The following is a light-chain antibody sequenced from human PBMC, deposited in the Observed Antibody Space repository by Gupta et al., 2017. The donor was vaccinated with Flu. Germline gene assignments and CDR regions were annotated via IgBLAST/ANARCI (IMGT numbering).Light chain of an antibody. CDR1: QSVSSY. J-gene: IGKJ2*03. Sequence: EFVLTQSPATLSLSPGERATLSCRASQSVSSYVAWYQQKPGQAPRLLIYDVSNRATGIPARFSGSGSGTDFTLTISSLDPEDFAVYYCQQRSKWPNSFGQGTKLEIK. V-gene: IGKV3-11*01. CDR3: QQRSKWPNS. CDR2: DVS.